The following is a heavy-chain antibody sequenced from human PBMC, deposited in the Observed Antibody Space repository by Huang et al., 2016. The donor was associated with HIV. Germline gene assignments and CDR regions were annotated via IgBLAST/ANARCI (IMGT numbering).Heavy chain of an antibody. CDR1: GYTVSELS. CDR3: ATSTPDVGAGVLRSAFDI. J-gene: IGHJ3*02. CDR2: FDPEEGET. Sequence: QVQLVESGAELKKPGASVRVSCKVSGYTVSELSLHWVRQAPAKGLEWVGGFDPEEGETSYAQGLQCRVTMTEDTSTDTAYMELSSLRPEDTAVYYCATSTPDVGAGVLRSAFDIWGQGTMVTVSS. V-gene: IGHV1-24*01. D-gene: IGHD2-15*01.